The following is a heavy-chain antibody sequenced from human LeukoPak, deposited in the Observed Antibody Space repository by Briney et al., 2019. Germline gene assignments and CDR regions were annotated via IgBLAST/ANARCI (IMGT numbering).Heavy chain of an antibody. CDR3: ARHGSSGGFDP. V-gene: IGHV4-59*08. CDR1: GGSISSYY. D-gene: IGHD5-18*01. J-gene: IGHJ5*02. CDR2: IYYSGST. Sequence: PETLSLTCTVSGGSISSYYWSWIRQPPGKGLEWIGYIYYSGSTNYNPSLKSRVTISVDTSKNQFSLKLSSVTAADTAVYYCARHGSSGGFDPWGQGTLVTVSS.